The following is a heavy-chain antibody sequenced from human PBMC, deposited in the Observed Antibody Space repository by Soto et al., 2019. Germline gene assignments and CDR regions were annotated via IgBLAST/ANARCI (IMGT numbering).Heavy chain of an antibody. CDR2: IYWNDDK. CDR3: AYRRRYCSGGRCQAWYYGMDV. D-gene: IGHD2-15*01. Sequence: QITLKESGRTLVKPTQTLTLTCTFSGFSLSTSGVGVGWIRQPPGKALEWLALIYWNDDKHYSPSLKSRLTITKDTSKNQVVLTMTNMDPVDTATYYCAYRRRYCSGGRCQAWYYGMDVWGQGTTVTVSS. J-gene: IGHJ6*02. CDR1: GFSLSTSGVG. V-gene: IGHV2-5*01.